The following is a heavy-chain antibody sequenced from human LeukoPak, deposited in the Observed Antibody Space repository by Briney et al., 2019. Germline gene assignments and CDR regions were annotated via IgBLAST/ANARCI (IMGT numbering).Heavy chain of an antibody. CDR1: GGSISSGGYY. J-gene: IGHJ3*02. Sequence: SQTLSLTCTVSGGSISSGGYYWSWIRQPPGKGLEWIGYIYHSGSTYYNPSLKSRVTISVDRSKNQFSLKLSSVTAADTAVYYCARWVNQDIVATDAFDIWGQGTMVTVSS. CDR2: IYHSGST. CDR3: ARWVNQDIVATDAFDI. D-gene: IGHD5-12*01. V-gene: IGHV4-30-2*01.